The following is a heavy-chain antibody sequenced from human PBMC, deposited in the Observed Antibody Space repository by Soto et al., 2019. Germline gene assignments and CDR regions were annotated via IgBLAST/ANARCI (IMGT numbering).Heavy chain of an antibody. CDR2: IYYSGST. J-gene: IGHJ4*02. CDR3: ARHNWGYSGYDYHYFDY. V-gene: IGHV4-39*01. Sequence: PSETLSLTCTVSGGSISSSSYYWGWIRQPPGKGLEWIGSIYYSGSTYYNPSLKSRVTISVDTSKNQFSLKLSSVTAADTAVYYCARHNWGYSGYDYHYFDYWGQGTLVTVPQ. D-gene: IGHD5-12*01. CDR1: GGSISSSSYY.